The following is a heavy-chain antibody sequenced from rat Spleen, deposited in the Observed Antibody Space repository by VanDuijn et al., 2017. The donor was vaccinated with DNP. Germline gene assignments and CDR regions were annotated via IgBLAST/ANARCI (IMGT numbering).Heavy chain of an antibody. J-gene: IGHJ4*01. CDR1: GYSITSNY. CDR2: ISYSGRT. D-gene: IGHD1-10*01. CDR3: ASSGITTTRAMDA. V-gene: IGHV3-1*01. Sequence: EVQLQESGSGLVKPSQSLSLTCSVTGYSITSNYWGWIRQFPGNKMEYIGHISYSGRTDYNPSLKSRLSITRDTSKNHFLLHLNSVTTEDTATYYCASSGITTTRAMDAWGQGTSVTVSS.